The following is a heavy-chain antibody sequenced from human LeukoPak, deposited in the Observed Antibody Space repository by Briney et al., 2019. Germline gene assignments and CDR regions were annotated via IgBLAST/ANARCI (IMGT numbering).Heavy chain of an antibody. CDR3: AKDTVITMIEVVYYFDY. CDR1: GFTFSSYA. V-gene: IGHV3-23*01. D-gene: IGHD3-22*01. CDR2: ISGSGGST. Sequence: GGSLRLSCAASGFTFSSYAMSWVRQAPGKGLEWVSAISGSGGSTYYADSVKGRFTISRDNSKNTLYLQMNSLRAEDTAVYYCAKDTVITMIEVVYYFDYWGQGTLVTVSS. J-gene: IGHJ4*02.